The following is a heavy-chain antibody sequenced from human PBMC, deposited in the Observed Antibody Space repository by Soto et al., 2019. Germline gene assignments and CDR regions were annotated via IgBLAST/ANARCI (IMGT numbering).Heavy chain of an antibody. CDR1: GGYISSSNW. V-gene: IGHV4-4*02. CDR3: AGLSEVFGWFDP. J-gene: IGHJ5*02. CDR2: NYYNVRN. D-gene: IGHD3-10*02. Sequence: QVQLQESGPGLVKPSGTLSLTCAVSGGYISSSNWWRWVRQPPGKGLEWFGENYYNVRNNYNPSRKRRVTISVDKSKNQFSLKLSSVTAADTAVYYCAGLSEVFGWFDPWGQGTLVTVSS.